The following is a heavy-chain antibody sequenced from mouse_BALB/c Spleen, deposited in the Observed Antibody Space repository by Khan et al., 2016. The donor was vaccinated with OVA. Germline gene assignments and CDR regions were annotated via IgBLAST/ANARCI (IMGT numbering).Heavy chain of an antibody. Sequence: QVQLKQSGTELVRPGASVKLSCKASGYTFTNYWINWVRQRPGQGLEWIGNIYPSASYTNYNQKFKDKATLTVDKSSSTAYMQLNSPTSEDSAVYYCTREAVVASSIAYWGQGTLVTVSA. J-gene: IGHJ3*01. CDR1: GYTFTNYW. CDR2: IYPSASYT. CDR3: TREAVVASSIAY. V-gene: IGHV1-69*02.